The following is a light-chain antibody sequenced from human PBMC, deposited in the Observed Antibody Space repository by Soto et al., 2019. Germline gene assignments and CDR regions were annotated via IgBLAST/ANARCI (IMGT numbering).Light chain of an antibody. Sequence: DIVMTQSPLSLPVTPGEPASTSCRSSQSLLHSNGYNYLDWYLQKPGQSPQLLIYLGSNRASGVPDRFSGRGSGTDFTLKISRVEAEDVGVYYCMQALQTPITFGQGTRLEIK. CDR2: LGS. V-gene: IGKV2-28*01. J-gene: IGKJ5*01. CDR1: QSLLHSNGYNY. CDR3: MQALQTPIT.